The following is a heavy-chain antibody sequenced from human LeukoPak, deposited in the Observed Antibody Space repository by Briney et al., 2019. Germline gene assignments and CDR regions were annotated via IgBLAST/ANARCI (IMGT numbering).Heavy chain of an antibody. CDR3: ARDLPRYDYSNYRGTLRGDTTFDY. J-gene: IGHJ4*02. V-gene: IGHV3-7*01. Sequence: PGGSLRLSCAASEFTFSSYWMSWVRQAPGKGLEWVASIKQDGSEKYYVDSVKGRVTISRDNAKNSLYLQMNSLRAEDTAVYYCARDLPRYDYSNYRGTLRGDTTFDYWGQGTLVTVSS. CDR1: EFTFSSYW. CDR2: IKQDGSEK. D-gene: IGHD4-11*01.